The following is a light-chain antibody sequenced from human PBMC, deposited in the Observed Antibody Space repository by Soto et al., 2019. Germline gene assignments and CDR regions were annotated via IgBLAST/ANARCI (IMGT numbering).Light chain of an antibody. CDR3: SSYTSSSTLYV. Sequence: QSVLTQPASVSGSPGQSINISGTGTSSDIGDNNYVSWYQQHPGKAPKLMIYDVTHRPSGISNRFSGSKSGNTASLTISGLQAEDEADYYCSSYTSSSTLYVFGSGTKVTVL. CDR1: SSDIGDNNY. CDR2: DVT. V-gene: IGLV2-14*01. J-gene: IGLJ1*01.